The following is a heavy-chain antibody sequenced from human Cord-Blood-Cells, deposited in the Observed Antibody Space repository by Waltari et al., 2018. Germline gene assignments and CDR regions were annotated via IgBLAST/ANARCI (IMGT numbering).Heavy chain of an antibody. Sequence: QVQLVESGGGVVQPGRSLRLSCAASGFTFSSYAMHWVRQAPGKGRGWGAVISYDGSNKYYADSVKGRFTISRDNSKNTLYLQMNSLRAEDTAVYYCARGEYVVVPAAIDYWGQGTLVTVSS. CDR1: GFTFSSYA. J-gene: IGHJ4*02. V-gene: IGHV3-30-3*01. D-gene: IGHD2-2*01. CDR3: ARGEYVVVPAAIDY. CDR2: ISYDGSNK.